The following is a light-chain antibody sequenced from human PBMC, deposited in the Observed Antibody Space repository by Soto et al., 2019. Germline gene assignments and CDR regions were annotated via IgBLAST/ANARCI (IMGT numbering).Light chain of an antibody. CDR2: SNY. CDR3: AAWDDSLNGAV. CDR1: SSNIGSNS. J-gene: IGLJ2*01. V-gene: IGLV1-44*01. Sequence: QSVLTQPPSASGTPGQRVTISCSGSSSNIGSNSVNWYQQFPGTAPKLLIYSNYQRPSGVHDRFSGSKSGTSASLAISGLQSEDEAEYYCAAWDDSLNGAVFGGGTKLTVL.